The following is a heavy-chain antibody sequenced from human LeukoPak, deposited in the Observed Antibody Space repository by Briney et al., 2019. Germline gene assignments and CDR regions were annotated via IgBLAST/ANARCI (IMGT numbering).Heavy chain of an antibody. CDR1: GFTFSTYW. CDR2: INQDGSEI. Sequence: PGGSLRLSCGASGFTFSTYWMSWVRQAPGKGLEWVANINQDGSEIHYVDSVKGRFTISTDNAKNSLYLQMNSLRAEDTAVYYCARDQDSNYGSSFDYWGQGTLVTVSS. CDR3: ARDQDSNYGSSFDY. D-gene: IGHD4-11*01. J-gene: IGHJ4*02. V-gene: IGHV3-7*01.